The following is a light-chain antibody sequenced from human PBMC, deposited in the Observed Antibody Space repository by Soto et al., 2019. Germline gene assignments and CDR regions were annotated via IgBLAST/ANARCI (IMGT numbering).Light chain of an antibody. Sequence: QSALTQPPSASGSPGQSVSISCTGTSSDVGGYKYVSWYQHHPGKAPKLMIYEVYKRASGVPDRFSGSKSGNTASLTVSGLQADDEADYYCSSYVGSNVVFGGGTKVTVL. V-gene: IGLV2-8*01. CDR2: EVY. CDR3: SSYVGSNVV. CDR1: SSDVGGYKY. J-gene: IGLJ2*01.